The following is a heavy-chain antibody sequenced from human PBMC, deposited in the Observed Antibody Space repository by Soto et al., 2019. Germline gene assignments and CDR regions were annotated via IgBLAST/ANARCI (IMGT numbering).Heavy chain of an antibody. CDR3: ATQDFRRTSGTT. J-gene: IGHJ4*02. Sequence: EVQLLESGGGLVQPGGSLRLSCAASGFIFTNYAMGWVRQAPGKGLEWVSLINGGGDTTYYADSVKGRFTVSRDNSKSILYLQMNSLRVDDTAVFYCATQDFRRTSGTTWGQGTLVTVSS. CDR1: GFIFTNYA. V-gene: IGHV3-23*01. D-gene: IGHD1-1*01. CDR2: INGGGDTT.